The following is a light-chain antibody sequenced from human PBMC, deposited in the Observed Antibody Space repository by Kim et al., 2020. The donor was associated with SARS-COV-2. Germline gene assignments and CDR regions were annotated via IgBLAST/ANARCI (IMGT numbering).Light chain of an antibody. V-gene: IGKV1-39*01. CDR1: QGINTY. CDR3: QQSYSTPWT. CDR2: AAS. J-gene: IGKJ1*01. Sequence: ASAGDRVTITCRASQGINTYLNWYQQKPGKAPKLLISAASSLQSGVPSRFTGSGSGTDFTLSISSLQPEDFATYYCQQSYSTPWTFGQGTKVDIK.